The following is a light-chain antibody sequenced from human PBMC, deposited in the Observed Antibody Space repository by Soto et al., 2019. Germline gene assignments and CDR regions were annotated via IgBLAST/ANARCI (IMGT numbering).Light chain of an antibody. CDR1: SGHSNYA. Sequence: QSVLTQSPSASASLGASVKLTCTLSSGHSNYAIAWHQQQPEKGPLFLMKLNSDGSHSKGDGIPDRFSGSSSGAERYLTISTLQSEDEADYYCQTWVTGIQIFGGGTKVTVL. CDR3: QTWVTGIQI. V-gene: IGLV4-69*01. CDR2: LNSDGSH. J-gene: IGLJ2*01.